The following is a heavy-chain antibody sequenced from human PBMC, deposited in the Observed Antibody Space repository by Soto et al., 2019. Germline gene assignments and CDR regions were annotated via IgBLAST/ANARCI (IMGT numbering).Heavy chain of an antibody. CDR1: GFTFSSHW. J-gene: IGHJ3*01. CDR3: ARPRSKSSSGFDL. Sequence: EVQLVESGGDLVQPGGSLRLSCAASGFTFSSHWMHWVRQAPGQGPVGVSRINEDGNFKTYADSVKGRFTISRDNAKNTLYLQMNSLRVEDTAVYYCARPRSKSSSGFDLWGQGTMVTVSS. V-gene: IGHV3-74*03. D-gene: IGHD5-12*01. CDR2: INEDGNFK.